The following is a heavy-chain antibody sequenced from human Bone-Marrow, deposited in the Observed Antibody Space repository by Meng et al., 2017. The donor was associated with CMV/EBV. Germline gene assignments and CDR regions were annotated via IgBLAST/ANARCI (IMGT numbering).Heavy chain of an antibody. CDR3: ARGITMVRGNYYYGMDV. Sequence: ASVKVSCKASGGTFSSYAISWVRQAPGQGLEWMGIINPSGGSTSYAQKFQGRVTMTRDTSTSTVYMELSSLRSEDTAVYYCARGITMVRGNYYYGMDVWGQGTTVTVSS. V-gene: IGHV1-46*01. D-gene: IGHD3-10*01. J-gene: IGHJ6*02. CDR2: INPSGGST. CDR1: GGTFSSYA.